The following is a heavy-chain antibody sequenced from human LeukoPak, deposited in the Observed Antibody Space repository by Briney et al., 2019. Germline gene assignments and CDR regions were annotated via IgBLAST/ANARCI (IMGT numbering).Heavy chain of an antibody. CDR2: IYYSGST. Sequence: SETLSLTCTVSGGSISSYYWGWIRQPPGKGLEWIGSIYYSGSTYYNPSLKSRVTISVNMSKNQFSLKLSSVTAADTAVYYCVRHGDYYDSSPWGQGTLVTVSS. CDR1: GGSISSYY. D-gene: IGHD3-22*01. J-gene: IGHJ5*02. CDR3: VRHGDYYDSSP. V-gene: IGHV4-39*01.